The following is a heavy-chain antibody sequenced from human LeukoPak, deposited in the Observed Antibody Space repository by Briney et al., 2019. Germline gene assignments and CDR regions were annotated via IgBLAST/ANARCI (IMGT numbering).Heavy chain of an antibody. Sequence: ASVKVSCKASGYTFTGYYMHWVRQAPGQGLEWMGRINPNSGGTNYAQKFQGRVTMTRDTSISTAYMELSRLRSDDTAVYYCAGPRYSYGYLVYWGQGTLVTVSS. CDR1: GYTFTGYY. D-gene: IGHD5-18*01. V-gene: IGHV1-2*06. J-gene: IGHJ4*02. CDR2: INPNSGGT. CDR3: AGPRYSYGYLVY.